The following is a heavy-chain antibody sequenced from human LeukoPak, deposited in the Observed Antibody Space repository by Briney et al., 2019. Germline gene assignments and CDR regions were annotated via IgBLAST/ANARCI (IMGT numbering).Heavy chain of an antibody. CDR3: AREIGGGGGRGAFDI. CDR2: IKQDGSEK. D-gene: IGHD1-26*01. V-gene: IGHV3-7*01. J-gene: IGHJ3*02. CDR1: GFTFSRYW. Sequence: GGSLRLSCAASGFTFSRYWMTWVRQAPGQGLEWVANIKQDGSEKWYVDSVKGRFTISRDTAKNSLYLQMNSLRAEDTAVYYCAREIGGGGGRGAFDIWGQGTMVTVSS.